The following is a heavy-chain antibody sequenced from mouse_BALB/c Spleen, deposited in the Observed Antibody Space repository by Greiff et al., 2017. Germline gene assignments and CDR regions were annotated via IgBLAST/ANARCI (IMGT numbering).Heavy chain of an antibody. CDR3: ARQGYDGGYFDY. CDR1: GFTFSSYG. Sequence: EVKVVESGGDLVKPGGSLKLSCAASGFTFSSYGMSWVRQTPDKRLEWVATISSGGSYTYYPDSVKGRFTISRDNAKNTLYLQMSSLKSEDTAMYYCARQGYDGGYFDYWGQGTTLTVSS. D-gene: IGHD2-14*01. CDR2: ISSGGSYT. V-gene: IGHV5-6*01. J-gene: IGHJ2*01.